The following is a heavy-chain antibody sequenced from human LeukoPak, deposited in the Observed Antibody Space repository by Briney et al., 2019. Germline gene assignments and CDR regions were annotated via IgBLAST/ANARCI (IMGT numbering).Heavy chain of an antibody. V-gene: IGHV4-31*03. CDR3: ARGGGGSYYYYYYGMDV. J-gene: IGHJ6*02. CDR2: IYYSGDT. D-gene: IGHD6-25*01. Sequence: SETLSLTCTVSGGSISSGDYYWSWIRQHPGKGLEWIGYIYYSGDTYYNPSLRSRVSISVDTSKNQFSLKLSSVTAADTAVYYCARGGGGSYYYYYYGMDVWGQGTTVTVSS. CDR1: GGSISSGDYY.